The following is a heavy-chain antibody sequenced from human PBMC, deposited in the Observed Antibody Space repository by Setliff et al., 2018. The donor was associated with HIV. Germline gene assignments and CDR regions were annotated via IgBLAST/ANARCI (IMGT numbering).Heavy chain of an antibody. CDR1: GGSISSGSYY. CDR2: IYISGST. V-gene: IGHV4-61*02. Sequence: SETLSLTCTVSGGSISSGSYYWSWIRQSAGKGLEWVGRIYISGSTNYNPSLKSRVTISLDTSRNQFSLKLNSVTAADTAVYYCAREDYYDSSGDAFDIWGQGTKVTVSS. J-gene: IGHJ3*02. CDR3: AREDYYDSSGDAFDI. D-gene: IGHD3-22*01.